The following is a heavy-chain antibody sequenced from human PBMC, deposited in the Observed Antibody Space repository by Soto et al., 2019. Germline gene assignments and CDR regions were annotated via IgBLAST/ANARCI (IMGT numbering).Heavy chain of an antibody. CDR3: ARLSIAVAGYYFDY. V-gene: IGHV4-39*01. CDR2: IYYSGST. Sequence: QLQLQESGPGLVKPSETLSLTCTVSGGSISSSSYYWGWIRQPPGKGLEWIGSIYYSGSTYYNPSLKSRVTISVDTSKNQFSLKLSSVTAADTAVYYCARLSIAVAGYYFDYWGQGTLATVSS. D-gene: IGHD6-19*01. CDR1: GGSISSSSYY. J-gene: IGHJ4*02.